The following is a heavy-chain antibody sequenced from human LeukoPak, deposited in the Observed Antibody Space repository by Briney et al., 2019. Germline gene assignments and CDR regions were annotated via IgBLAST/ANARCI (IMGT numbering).Heavy chain of an antibody. D-gene: IGHD1-7*01. Sequence: SETLPLTCTVSGGSISSGGYYWSWIRQHPGKGLEWIGYIYYSGSTYYNPSLKSRVTISVDTSKNQFSLKLSSATAADTAVYYCARDGSVPGELWGQGTLVTVSS. CDR3: ARDGSVPGEL. J-gene: IGHJ4*02. V-gene: IGHV4-31*03. CDR1: GGSISSGGYY. CDR2: IYYSGST.